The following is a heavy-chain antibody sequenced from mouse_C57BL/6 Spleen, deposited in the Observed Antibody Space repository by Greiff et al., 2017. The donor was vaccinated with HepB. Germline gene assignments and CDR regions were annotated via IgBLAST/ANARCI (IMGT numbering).Heavy chain of an antibody. CDR2: IDPETGGT. J-gene: IGHJ2*01. CDR3: TRRGYYGSSFYFGC. CDR1: GYTFTDYE. V-gene: IGHV1-15*01. Sequence: QVQLQQSGAELVRPGASVTLSCKASGYTFTDYEMHWVKQTPVHGLEWIGAIDPETGGTAYNQKFKGKAILTADKSSSTAYMELRSLTSEDSAVYYCTRRGYYGSSFYFGCWGQGTTLTVSS. D-gene: IGHD1-1*01.